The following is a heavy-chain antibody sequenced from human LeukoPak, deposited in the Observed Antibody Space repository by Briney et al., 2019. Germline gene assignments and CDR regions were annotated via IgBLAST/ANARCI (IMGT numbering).Heavy chain of an antibody. D-gene: IGHD3-10*01. CDR2: IYSSGTT. Sequence: SETLSLTCTVSGGSISNDYWSWIRQPAGKGLDWIGRIYSSGTTNYNPSLKSRVTMSVDTSKNQFSLKLSSVTAADTAVYYCARGSLGGRGVDYWGQGTLVTVSS. CDR1: GGSISNDY. V-gene: IGHV4-4*07. CDR3: ARGSLGGRGVDY. J-gene: IGHJ4*02.